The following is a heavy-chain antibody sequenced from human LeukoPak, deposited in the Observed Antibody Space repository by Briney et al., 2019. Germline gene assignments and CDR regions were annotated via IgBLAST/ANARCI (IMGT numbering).Heavy chain of an antibody. J-gene: IGHJ4*02. CDR2: INPDGSQK. V-gene: IGHV3-7*01. Sequence: PGGSLTLSCEASGFTFSGNWMSWVRQAPGKGLEWVASINPDGSQKLYVDSVKGRFTISRDNTKSSLYLQMNSLGAKDTAMYYCAKLLGTATTYDSWGQGARVTVSS. D-gene: IGHD5-24*01. CDR3: AKLLGTATTYDS. CDR1: GFTFSGNW.